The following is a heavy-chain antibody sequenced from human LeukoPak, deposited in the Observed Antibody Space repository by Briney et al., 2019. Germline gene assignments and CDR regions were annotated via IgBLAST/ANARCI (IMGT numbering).Heavy chain of an antibody. CDR2: ISGSDAGT. D-gene: IGHD6-13*01. CDR1: GFTFSSYA. Sequence: GGSLRLSCAASGFTFSSYAMSWVRQAPGRGLEWVSAISGSDAGTYYADSVKGRFTISRDNSKNTLYLQMNSLRAEDTAVYYCARETPYSNTWTDFDFWGQGTLVTVSS. J-gene: IGHJ4*02. CDR3: ARETPYSNTWTDFDF. V-gene: IGHV3-23*01.